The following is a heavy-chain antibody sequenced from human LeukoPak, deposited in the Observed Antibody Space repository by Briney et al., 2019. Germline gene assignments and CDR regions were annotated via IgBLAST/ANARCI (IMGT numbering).Heavy chain of an antibody. J-gene: IGHJ4*02. Sequence: ASVKVSCKASGYTFTGYYMHWVRQAPGQGLEWMGWINPNSGGTNYAQKFQGRVTMTRDTSISTAYMELSRLRSDDTAVYYCAQCRDGYNNFDYWGQGTLVTVTS. D-gene: IGHD5-24*01. CDR1: GYTFTGYY. V-gene: IGHV1-2*02. CDR2: INPNSGGT. CDR3: AQCRDGYNNFDY.